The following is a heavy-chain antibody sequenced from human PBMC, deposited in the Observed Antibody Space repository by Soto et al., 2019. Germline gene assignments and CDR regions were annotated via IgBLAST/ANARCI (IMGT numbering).Heavy chain of an antibody. CDR2: IYYSGST. V-gene: IGHV4-30-4*01. Sequence: QVQLQESGPGLVKPSQTLSFTCTVSGGSISSGDYYWSWIRQPPGKGLEWIGYIYYSGSTYYNPSLKSRVTISVDTSKNQFSLKLSSVTAADTAVYYCASAYYDILTGYYPFDYWGQGTLVTVSS. D-gene: IGHD3-9*01. CDR3: ASAYYDILTGYYPFDY. J-gene: IGHJ4*02. CDR1: GGSISSGDYY.